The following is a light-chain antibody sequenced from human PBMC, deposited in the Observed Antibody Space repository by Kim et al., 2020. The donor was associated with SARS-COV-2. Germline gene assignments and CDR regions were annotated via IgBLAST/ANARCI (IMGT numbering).Light chain of an antibody. V-gene: IGLV3-1*01. CDR3: QAWDSSTGGV. CDR2: QDS. Sequence: VCPGQTASITCSGDKLGVKYACWYQQKPGQSHVLVIYQDSKRPSGISGRFSGSNSGNTATLTISGTQAMDEADYYCQAWDSSTGGVFGTGTKVTVL. J-gene: IGLJ1*01. CDR1: KLGVKY.